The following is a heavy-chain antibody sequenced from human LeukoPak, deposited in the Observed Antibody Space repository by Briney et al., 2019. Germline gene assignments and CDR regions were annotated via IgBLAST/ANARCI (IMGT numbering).Heavy chain of an antibody. D-gene: IGHD6-19*01. J-gene: IGHJ5*02. Sequence: PSETLSLTCTVSGGSMSSYYWSWIRQPPGKGLEWIGYIYHSGTTNYNPSHKSRVTISVDKSKKQFSLKLNSVTAADTAVYYCARAPGVGGGPVAGTNWFDPWGQGTLVTVSS. CDR3: ARAPGVGGGPVAGTNWFDP. CDR1: GGSMSSYY. CDR2: IYHSGTT. V-gene: IGHV4-59*01.